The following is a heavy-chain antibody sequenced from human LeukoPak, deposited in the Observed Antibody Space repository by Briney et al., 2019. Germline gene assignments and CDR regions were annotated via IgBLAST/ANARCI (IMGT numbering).Heavy chain of an antibody. V-gene: IGHV1-46*01. CDR1: GYTFTSYY. CDR2: INPSGTGT. J-gene: IGHJ4*02. D-gene: IGHD2-15*01. Sequence: ASVKVSCKASGYTFTSYYMHWVRQAPGQGLEWMGVINPSGTGTSYAQKFQDRITMSRDTSTSTVYMELSSLRSEDTAFYYCARGAVAATISGEFDYWGQGTLVTVSS. CDR3: ARGAVAATISGEFDY.